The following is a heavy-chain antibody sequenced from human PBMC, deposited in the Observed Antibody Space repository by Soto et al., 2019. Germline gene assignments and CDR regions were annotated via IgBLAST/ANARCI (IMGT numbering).Heavy chain of an antibody. CDR3: ARVISMYYYDSRPLGY. J-gene: IGHJ4*02. D-gene: IGHD3-22*01. Sequence: ASVKVSCKASGYTFTSYGISWVRQAPGQGLEWMGWISAYNGNTNYAQKLQGRVTMTTDTSTSTAYMELRSLRSDDTAVYYCARVISMYYYDSRPLGYCGQGTLVTVSS. CDR1: GYTFTSYG. V-gene: IGHV1-18*04. CDR2: ISAYNGNT.